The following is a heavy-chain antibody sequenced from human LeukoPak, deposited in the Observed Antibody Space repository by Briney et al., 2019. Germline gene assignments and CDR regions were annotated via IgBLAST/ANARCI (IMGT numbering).Heavy chain of an antibody. CDR3: AIPFQEQQLVEIDY. V-gene: IGHV1-2*06. CDR2: INPNSGGT. J-gene: IGHJ4*02. D-gene: IGHD6-13*01. CDR1: GYTFTGYY. Sequence: ASVKVSCKASGYTFTGYYMHWVRQAPGQGLEWMGRINPNSGGTNYAQKFQGRVTMTRDTSISTAYMELSRLRSDDTAVYYCAIPFQEQQLVEIDYWGQRTLVTVSS.